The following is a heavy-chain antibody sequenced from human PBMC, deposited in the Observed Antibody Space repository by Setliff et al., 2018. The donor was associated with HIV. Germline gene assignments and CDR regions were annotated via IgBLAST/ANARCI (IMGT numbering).Heavy chain of an antibody. CDR3: AREMKRITSILGPDY. D-gene: IGHD3-10*01. CDR1: GFTVSSNY. CDR2: ITGSAGST. V-gene: IGHV3-21*01. J-gene: IGHJ4*02. Sequence: GGSLRLSCVASGFTVSSNYMSWVRQAPGKGLEWVSAITGSAGSTYYADSVRGRFTVSRDDAKRSLYLQMNSLRAEDTAVYYCAREMKRITSILGPDYWGQGTLVTVS.